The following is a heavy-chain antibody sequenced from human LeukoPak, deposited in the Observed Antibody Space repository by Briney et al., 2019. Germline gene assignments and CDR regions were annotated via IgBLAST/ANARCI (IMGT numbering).Heavy chain of an antibody. V-gene: IGHV3-21*01. CDR1: GFTFSSYS. Sequence: KTGGSLRLSCAASGFTFSSYSMNWVRQAPGKGLEWVSSISTASSYIYYADSVKGRFTISRDNSKNTLYLQMNSLRAEDTAVYYCGSRIWSPAGGQGTLVTVSS. J-gene: IGHJ4*02. D-gene: IGHD2-8*02. CDR2: ISTASSYI. CDR3: GSRIWSPA.